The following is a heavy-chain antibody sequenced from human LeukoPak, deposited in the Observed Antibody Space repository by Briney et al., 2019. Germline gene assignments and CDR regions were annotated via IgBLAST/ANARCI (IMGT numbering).Heavy chain of an antibody. V-gene: IGHV4-34*01. CDR2: IYYSGST. D-gene: IGHD3-10*01. J-gene: IGHJ4*02. CDR3: ARHDRGPLWF. Sequence: PSGTLCLTCAVYGGSLSGYYWSWIRQPPGKGLEWIGYIYYSGSTNYNPSLKSRVTISVDTSKNQFSLRLSSVTPSATAVYYCARHDRGPLWFGGQGTLVTVSS. CDR1: GGSLSGYY.